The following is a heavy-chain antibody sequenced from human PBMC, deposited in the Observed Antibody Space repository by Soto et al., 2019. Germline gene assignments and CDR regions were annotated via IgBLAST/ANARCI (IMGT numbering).Heavy chain of an antibody. D-gene: IGHD6-13*01. CDR2: INHSGST. J-gene: IGHJ4*02. V-gene: IGHV4-34*01. CDR3: ARGLAKSIAAATDFDY. Sequence: KASETLSLTCAVYGGSFSGYYWSWIRQPPGKGLEWIGEINHSGSTNYNPSLKSRVTISVDTSKNQFSLKLSSVTAADTAVYYCARGLAKSIAAATDFDYWGQGTLVTVSS. CDR1: GGSFSGYY.